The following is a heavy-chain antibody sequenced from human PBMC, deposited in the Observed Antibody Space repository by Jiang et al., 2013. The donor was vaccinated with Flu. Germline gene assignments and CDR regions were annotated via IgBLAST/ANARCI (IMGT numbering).Heavy chain of an antibody. Sequence: GGSTSYAQKFQGRVTMTRDTSTSTVYMELSSLRSEDTAVYYCARGIRFLEWLLPYYYYYGMDVWGQGTTVTVSS. D-gene: IGHD3-3*01. J-gene: IGHJ6*02. CDR2: GGST. V-gene: IGHV1-46*01. CDR3: ARGIRFLEWLLPYYYYYGMDV.